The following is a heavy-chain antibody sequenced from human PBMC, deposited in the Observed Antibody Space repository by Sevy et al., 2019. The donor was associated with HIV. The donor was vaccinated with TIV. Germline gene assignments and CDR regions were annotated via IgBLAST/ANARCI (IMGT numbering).Heavy chain of an antibody. CDR3: ARDQSYYDVWRAIGGMDV. D-gene: IGHD3-3*01. CDR1: GYTFTGYY. V-gene: IGHV1-2*02. J-gene: IGHJ6*02. Sequence: AAVKVSCKASGYTFTGYYMHWVRQAPGQGLEWMGWINPNSGGTNYAQKFQGRVTMTRDTSISTAYMELSRLRSDDTDVHYCARDQSYYDVWRAIGGMDVWGQGTVVTVSS. CDR2: INPNSGGT.